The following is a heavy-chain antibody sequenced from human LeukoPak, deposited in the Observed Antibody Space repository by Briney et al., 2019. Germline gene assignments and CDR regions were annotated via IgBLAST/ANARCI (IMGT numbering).Heavy chain of an antibody. D-gene: IGHD1-1*01. J-gene: IGHJ4*02. V-gene: IGHV3-48*03. CDR2: ISNRGSTI. CDR3: ARAPGYGAAYYFDY. Sequence: PGGSLRLSCAACGFTFSSYEMNWVRQAPGRGPEWVLYISNRGSTIYYADSVKGRFTISRDNAKNTLYLQMNSLRAEDTAVYYCARAPGYGAAYYFDYWGQGTLVTVSS. CDR1: GFTFSSYE.